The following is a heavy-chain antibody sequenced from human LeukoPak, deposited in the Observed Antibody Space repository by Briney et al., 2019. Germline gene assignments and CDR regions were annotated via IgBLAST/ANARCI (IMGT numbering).Heavy chain of an antibody. D-gene: IGHD3-22*01. CDR3: VKVYYTIDY. Sequence: PGGSLRLSCAASGFTFRNYAISWVRQAPGKGLEWVSGIRNSGDSTDYADSVKGRFTISRDNSKNTLYLQMNSLRAEDTAVYYCVKVYYTIDYWGQGTLVTVSS. CDR2: IRNSGDST. V-gene: IGHV3-23*01. J-gene: IGHJ4*02. CDR1: GFTFRNYA.